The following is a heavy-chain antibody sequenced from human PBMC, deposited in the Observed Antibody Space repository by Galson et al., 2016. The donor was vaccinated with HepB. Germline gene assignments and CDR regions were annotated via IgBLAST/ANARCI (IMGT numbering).Heavy chain of an antibody. D-gene: IGHD2-8*01. CDR1: GDSIISTYYY. V-gene: IGHV4-39*02. CDR2: IYNNGIT. J-gene: IGHJ3*02. CDR3: ARPISVYRHDAFNI. Sequence: TLSLTCTVSGDSIISTYYYWGWIRQPPGKGLEWIGSIYNNGITYYNPSLKSRVTISVDTSENHFSLKLSSATAADTAVYYCARPISVYRHDAFNIWGQGTMVTVSS.